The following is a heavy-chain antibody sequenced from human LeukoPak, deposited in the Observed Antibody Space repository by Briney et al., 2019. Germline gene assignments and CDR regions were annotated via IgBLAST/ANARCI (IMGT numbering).Heavy chain of an antibody. D-gene: IGHD3-3*01. CDR3: ARTDYDFWSGNTGGAFDI. CDR2: IIPIFGTA. V-gene: IGHV1-69*05. Sequence: SVEVSCNVSAGTFSSYAISWVRQAPGQGLEWMGRIIPIFGTANYAQKFQGRVTITTDESTSTAYMELSSLRSEDTAVYYCARTDYDFWSGNTGGAFDIWGQGTMVTVSP. J-gene: IGHJ3*02. CDR1: AGTFSSYA.